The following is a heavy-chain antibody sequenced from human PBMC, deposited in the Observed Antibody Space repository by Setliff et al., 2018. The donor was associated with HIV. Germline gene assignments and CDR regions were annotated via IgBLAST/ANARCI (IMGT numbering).Heavy chain of an antibody. Sequence: ASVKVSCKASGFTFTGHYLYWMRQAPGQGLEWMGRINPDSGDTNYAQTSQGRVTLTRDTSITTAFMELSRLSSDDTALYYCARGHYDILTGYFFDLWGRGTMVTVSS. J-gene: IGHJ2*01. CDR3: ARGHYDILTGYFFDL. CDR2: INPDSGDT. V-gene: IGHV1-2*06. D-gene: IGHD3-9*01. CDR1: GFTFTGHY.